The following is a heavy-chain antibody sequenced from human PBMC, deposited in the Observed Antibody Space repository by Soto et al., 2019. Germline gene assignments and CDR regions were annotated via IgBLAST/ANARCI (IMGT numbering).Heavy chain of an antibody. CDR3: ARLHCDSPNCVPLDP. J-gene: IGHJ5*02. V-gene: IGHV4-39*01. D-gene: IGHD2-2*01. CDR1: GGSISDDTYY. CDR2: IYYSGTS. Sequence: QLQLQESGPGLVKPSETLSLTCTVTGGSISDDTYYWGWIRQPPGKGLEWIGSIYYSGTSSYNPSLKSTATMSVDTSKKQLYLRLSSVTAADTAVYYCARLHCDSPNCVPLDPWGQGTLVTVSS.